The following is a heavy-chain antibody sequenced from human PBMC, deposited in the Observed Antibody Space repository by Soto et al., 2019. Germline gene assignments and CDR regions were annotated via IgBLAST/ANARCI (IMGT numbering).Heavy chain of an antibody. CDR2: TYYRSQWHN. CDR3: ARERGFLSEAFDI. D-gene: IGHD3-10*01. CDR1: GDSVSSNSAA. J-gene: IGHJ3*02. Sequence: QVQLQQSGPGLVKPSQTLSLTCAISGDSVSSNSAAWNWIRQSPSRGLEWLGRTYYRSQWHNDYAESVKSRISSNPDTSKNQFSLQLNSMTHEDTAVYYCARERGFLSEAFDIWGRGTMVTVSS. V-gene: IGHV6-1*01.